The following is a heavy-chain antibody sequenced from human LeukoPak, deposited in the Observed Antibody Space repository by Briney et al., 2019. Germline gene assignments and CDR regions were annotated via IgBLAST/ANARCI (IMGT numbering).Heavy chain of an antibody. J-gene: IGHJ6*02. CDR2: INPNSGGT. V-gene: IGHV1-2*06. CDR3: ARTTCSSTSCYHYYYYYGMDV. CDR1: GYTFTGYY. Sequence: ASVKVSCKASGYTFTGYYMHWVRQAPGQGLEWMGRINPNSGGTNYAQKFQGRVTMTRDTSISTAYMELSRLRSDDTAVYYCARTTCSSTSCYHYYYYYGMDVWGQGTTVTVSS. D-gene: IGHD2-2*01.